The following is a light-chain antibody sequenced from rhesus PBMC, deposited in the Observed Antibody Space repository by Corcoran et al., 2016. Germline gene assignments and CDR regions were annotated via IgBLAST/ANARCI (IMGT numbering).Light chain of an antibody. J-gene: IGKJ1*01. V-gene: IGKV1S14*01. CDR1: QGISIL. Sequence: DIQMTQSPSSLSASVGDRVTITFRASQGISILLAWYQQKPGKAPKPLIYSASTLESGVPSRFRGSGSGTDFTLTITSLQPEDFAVFYCQQHNTYPPTFGQGTKLEI. CDR3: QQHNTYPPT. CDR2: SAS.